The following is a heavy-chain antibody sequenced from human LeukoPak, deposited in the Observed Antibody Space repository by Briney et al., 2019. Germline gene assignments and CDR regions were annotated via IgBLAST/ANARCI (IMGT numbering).Heavy chain of an antibody. D-gene: IGHD6-25*01. Sequence: PGGSLRLSCAASGFTFSSYEMNWVRQAPGKGLEWVSYISSGSSSIFYADSVKGRFTISRDNAKNSLYLQMNSLRVEDTAVYYCVAAAGYYFDYWGQGTLVTVSS. CDR2: ISSGSSSI. CDR3: VAAAGYYFDY. V-gene: IGHV3-48*03. CDR1: GFTFSSYE. J-gene: IGHJ4*02.